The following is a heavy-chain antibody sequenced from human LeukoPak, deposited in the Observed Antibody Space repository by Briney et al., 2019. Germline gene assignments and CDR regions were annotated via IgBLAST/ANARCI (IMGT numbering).Heavy chain of an antibody. V-gene: IGHV1-8*01. CDR2: MNPNSGNT. J-gene: IGHJ6*03. Sequence: VASVKVSCKASGYTFTSYDINWVRQATGQGLEWMGWMNPNSGNTGYAQKFQGRVTMTRNTSISTAYMELSSLRSEDTAVYYCARGALLCCGEPHPSGDNYYMDVGGKGTTVTISS. D-gene: IGHD3-10*01. CDR3: ARGALLCCGEPHPSGDNYYMDV. CDR1: GYTFTSYD.